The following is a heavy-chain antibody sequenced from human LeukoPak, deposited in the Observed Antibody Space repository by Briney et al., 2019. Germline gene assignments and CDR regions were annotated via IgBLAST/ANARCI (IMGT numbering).Heavy chain of an antibody. CDR2: ISGSGAST. D-gene: IGHD4-17*01. CDR1: GFMFSSNA. V-gene: IGHV3-23*01. CDR3: AKARYGDGRGVDY. J-gene: IGHJ4*02. Sequence: TGGSLRLSCAASGFMFSSNAMNWVRQAPGKGLEWVSVISGSGASTYYADSAKGRFSISRDNSKNTLYLQMNSLRAGDTAVYYCAKARYGDGRGVDYWGQGTLVTVSS.